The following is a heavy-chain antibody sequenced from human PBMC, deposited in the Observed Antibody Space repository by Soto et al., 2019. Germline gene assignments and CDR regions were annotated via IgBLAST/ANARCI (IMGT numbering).Heavy chain of an antibody. CDR1: GFTSSDYY. Sequence: QVQLVESGGGLVKPGGSLRLSCAASGFTSSDYYMSWIRQAPGKGLEWVSSISRSGTTIYYADSVKGRFTISRDNAKNSLYLQMNSLRAEDTAVYYCARDERGEGIQLWTRGRGQDGMDVWGQGTTVTVSS. V-gene: IGHV3-11*01. J-gene: IGHJ6*02. CDR3: ARDERGEGIQLWTRGRGQDGMDV. D-gene: IGHD5-18*01. CDR2: ISRSGTTI.